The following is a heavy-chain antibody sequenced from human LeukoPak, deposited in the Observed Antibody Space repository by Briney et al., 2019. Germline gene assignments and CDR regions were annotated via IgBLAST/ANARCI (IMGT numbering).Heavy chain of an antibody. CDR3: ARDLLFFSGYDDY. CDR2: IKQDGSEK. Sequence: PGGSLRLSCAASGFTFSIYWMSWVRQAPGKGLEGVANIKQDGSEKYYVDSVKGRFTISRDNAKNSLYLQMNSLRAEDTAVYYCARDLLFFSGYDDYWGQGTLVTVSS. V-gene: IGHV3-7*03. J-gene: IGHJ4*02. CDR1: GFTFSIYW. D-gene: IGHD2-21*02.